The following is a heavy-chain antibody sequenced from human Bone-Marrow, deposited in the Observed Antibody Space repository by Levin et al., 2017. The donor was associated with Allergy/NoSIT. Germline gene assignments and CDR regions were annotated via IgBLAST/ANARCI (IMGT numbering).Heavy chain of an antibody. D-gene: IGHD2-8*02. CDR2: IRNLAYGGTT. Sequence: PGGSLRLSCTASGLTFGDYGVSWFRQAPGKGPEWVGFIRNLAYGGTTQYAASVKGRFTISRDDSKSIAYLQMNSLKTEDTAVYYCTRDASFLDCTGGVCRPYYYYYMDVWGKGTTVTVSS. CDR3: TRDASFLDCTGGVCRPYYYYYMDV. CDR1: GLTFGDYG. V-gene: IGHV3-49*03. J-gene: IGHJ6*03.